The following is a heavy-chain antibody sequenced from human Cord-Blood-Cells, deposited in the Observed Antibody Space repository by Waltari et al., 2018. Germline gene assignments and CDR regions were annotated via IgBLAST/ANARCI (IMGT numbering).Heavy chain of an antibody. V-gene: IGHV1-46*01. CDR3: ARDIRPYLSSSSFDY. J-gene: IGHJ4*02. CDR1: GYTFTSYY. CDR2: INLSGGST. D-gene: IGHD6-6*01. Sequence: QVQLVQSGAEVKKPGASVKVSCKASGYTFTSYYMHWVRQAPGQGLEWMGIINLSGGSTSYAQKFQGRVTMTRDTSTSTVYMELSSLRSEDTAVYYCARDIRPYLSSSSFDYWGQGTLVTVSS.